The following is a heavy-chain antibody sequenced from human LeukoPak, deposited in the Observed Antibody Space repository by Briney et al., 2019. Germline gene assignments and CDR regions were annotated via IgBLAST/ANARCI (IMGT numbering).Heavy chain of an antibody. V-gene: IGHV3-23*01. CDR2: ISGSGGST. Sequence: PGGSLRLSCAASGFTFSSYAMSWVRQAPGKGLEWVSAISGSGGSTYYADSMKGRFTISRDNSKNTLYLQMNSLRAEDTAVYYCARDSSGLNWFDPWGQGTLVTVSS. CDR1: GFTFSSYA. CDR3: ARDSSGLNWFDP. J-gene: IGHJ5*02. D-gene: IGHD3-22*01.